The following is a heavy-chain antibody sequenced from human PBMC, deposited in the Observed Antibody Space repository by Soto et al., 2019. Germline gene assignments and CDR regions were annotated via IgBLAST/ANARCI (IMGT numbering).Heavy chain of an antibody. J-gene: IGHJ5*02. D-gene: IGHD3-3*01. CDR1: GYTFTSYG. CDR3: ARDRTLEWLGNLYNWFDP. V-gene: IGHV1-18*01. CDR2: IGAYNGNT. Sequence: ASVKVSCKASGYTFTSYGISWVRQAPGQGLEWMGWIGAYNGNTNYAQKLQGRVTMTTDTSTSTAYMELRSLRSDDTAVYYCARDRTLEWLGNLYNWFDPWGQGTLVTVSS.